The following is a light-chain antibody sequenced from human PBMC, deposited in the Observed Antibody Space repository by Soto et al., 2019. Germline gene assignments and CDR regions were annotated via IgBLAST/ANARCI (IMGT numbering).Light chain of an antibody. CDR1: SSVVGSYNL. Sequence: QSALTQPASLSGSPGQSITLSCTGTSSVVGSYNLVSWYQQHPGKAPKLMIYEVSKRPSGVSNRFSGSKSGNTASLTISGLQAEDEADYYCCSYAGSSTYVFGTGTQLTVL. CDR3: CSYAGSSTYV. J-gene: IGLJ1*01. V-gene: IGLV2-23*02. CDR2: EVS.